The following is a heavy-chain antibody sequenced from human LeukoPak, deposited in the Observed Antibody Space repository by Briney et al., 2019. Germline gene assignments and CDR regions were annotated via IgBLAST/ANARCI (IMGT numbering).Heavy chain of an antibody. J-gene: IGHJ4*02. CDR3: ARARPMGASRVSLVQ. CDR2: MGSGSTYI. Sequence: GGSLRLSCTASGFTFSGYSLTGVRQAPGKGLEWVSSMGSGSTYIYYADSVRGRFTISRDNAKNSLYLLMNSLRADDTAVYYCARARPMGASRVSLVQWGQGTLVTVSS. V-gene: IGHV3-21*01. D-gene: IGHD1-26*01. CDR1: GFTFSGYS.